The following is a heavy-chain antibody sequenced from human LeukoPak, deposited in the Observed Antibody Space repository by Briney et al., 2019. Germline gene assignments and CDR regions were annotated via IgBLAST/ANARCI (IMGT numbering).Heavy chain of an antibody. D-gene: IGHD6-13*01. Sequence: PGGPLRLSCAASGFTLSSNWMTWVRQAPGKGLEWVANIKQDGSEKYYVDSVKGRFTISRDNAKNSLYLQMNSLRAEDTAVYYCARGRYSSTWLDYWGQGTPVTVSS. CDR3: ARGRYSSTWLDY. CDR2: IKQDGSEK. V-gene: IGHV3-7*01. J-gene: IGHJ4*02. CDR1: GFTLSSNW.